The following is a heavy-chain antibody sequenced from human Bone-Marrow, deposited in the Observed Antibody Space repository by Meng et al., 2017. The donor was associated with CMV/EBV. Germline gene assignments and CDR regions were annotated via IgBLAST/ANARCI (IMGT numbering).Heavy chain of an antibody. J-gene: IGHJ3*02. Sequence: GGSLRLSCAASGFTFSSYAMSWVRQAPGKGLEWVSYISSSGSTIYYADSVKGRFTISRDNAKNSLYLQMNSLRAEDTAVYYCARDHVRAGSNPDAFDIWGQGTMVTVSS. CDR1: GFTFSSYA. CDR3: ARDHVRAGSNPDAFDI. CDR2: ISSSGSTI. D-gene: IGHD3-10*01. V-gene: IGHV3-48*04.